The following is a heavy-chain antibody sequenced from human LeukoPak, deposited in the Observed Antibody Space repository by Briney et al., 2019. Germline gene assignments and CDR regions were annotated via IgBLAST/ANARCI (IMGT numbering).Heavy chain of an antibody. CDR1: GFTVSSNY. CDR3: ARDNRVNTFTDYYFDY. V-gene: IGHV3-66*01. Sequence: GGSLRLSCAASGFTVSSNYMSWVGQAPGKGLEWVSVIYSGGSTYYADSVKGRFTISRDNSKNTLYLQMNSLRAEDTAMYYCARDNRVNTFTDYYFDYWGQGTLVTVSS. J-gene: IGHJ4*02. D-gene: IGHD1-14*01. CDR2: IYSGGST.